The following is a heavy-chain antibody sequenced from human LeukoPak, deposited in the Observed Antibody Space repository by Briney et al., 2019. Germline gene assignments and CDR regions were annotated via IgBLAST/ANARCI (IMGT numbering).Heavy chain of an antibody. D-gene: IGHD4/OR15-4a*01. CDR1: GFTFSSYA. CDR3: ARDGLGTHMVPKPSDAFDI. J-gene: IGHJ3*02. V-gene: IGHV3-30-3*01. Sequence: RSLTRYGSASGFTFSSYAMHWDRHAPGKGLVGVAVISDDGSNKYHANAVTGRITNDQDSSHNALYQQMNSLRAEDTAVYYWARDGLGTHMVPKPSDAFDIWGQGTMVTVPS. CDR2: ISDDGSNK.